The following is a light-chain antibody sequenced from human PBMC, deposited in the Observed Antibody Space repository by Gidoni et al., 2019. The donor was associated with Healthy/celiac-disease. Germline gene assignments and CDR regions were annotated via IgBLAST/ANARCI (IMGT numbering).Light chain of an antibody. V-gene: IGKV2-28*01. CDR2: LGS. Sequence: DIVMTQSPLSLPVTPGEPASTSCRSSQSLLHSNGYNYLDWYLQKPGQSPQLLIDLGSNRASGVPDRFSGSGSGTDFTLKISRVEAEDVGVYYCMQALQTPRTFGQGTKLEIK. CDR3: MQALQTPRT. CDR1: QSLLHSNGYNY. J-gene: IGKJ2*01.